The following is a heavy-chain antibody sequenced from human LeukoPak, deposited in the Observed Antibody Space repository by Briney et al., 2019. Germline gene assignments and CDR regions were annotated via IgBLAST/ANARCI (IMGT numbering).Heavy chain of an antibody. J-gene: IGHJ3*02. CDR3: ERGMVRGVNRDDAFDI. D-gene: IGHD3-10*01. Sequence: PSETLSLTCAVYGGSFSGYYCSWMRQPPGKGLEWMGKINHSGSTNYNPSLKSRVTISVDTSKNQFSLKLSSVTAADTDVYYCERGMVRGVNRDDAFDIWGQGTMVTVSS. CDR2: INHSGST. V-gene: IGHV4-34*01. CDR1: GGSFSGYY.